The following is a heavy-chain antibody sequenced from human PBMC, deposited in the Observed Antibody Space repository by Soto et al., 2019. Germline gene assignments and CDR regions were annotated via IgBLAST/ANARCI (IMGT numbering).Heavy chain of an antibody. J-gene: IGHJ6*02. V-gene: IGHV6-1*01. Sequence: PSQTLSLTCAISGDSVSSNSAAWNWIRQSPSRGLEWLGRTYYRSKWYNDYAVSVKSRITINPDTSKNQFSLQLNPVTPEDTAVYYCASALSTGTTFGYYYYGMDVWGQGTTVTVSS. CDR1: GDSVSSNSAA. CDR2: TYYRSKWYN. D-gene: IGHD1-7*01. CDR3: ASALSTGTTFGYYYYGMDV.